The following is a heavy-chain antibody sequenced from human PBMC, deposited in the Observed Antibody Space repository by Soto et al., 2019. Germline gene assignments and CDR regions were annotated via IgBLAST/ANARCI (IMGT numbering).Heavy chain of an antibody. D-gene: IGHD5-18*01. J-gene: IGHJ4*02. Sequence: GGSLRLSCAASGFTFSSYGMHWVRQAPGKGLEWVAVISYDGSNKYYADSVKGRFTISRDNPKNTLYLQMNSLRAEDTAVYYCAKDRGYPYYFDYWGQGTLVTVSS. CDR1: GFTFSSYG. V-gene: IGHV3-30*18. CDR3: AKDRGYPYYFDY. CDR2: ISYDGSNK.